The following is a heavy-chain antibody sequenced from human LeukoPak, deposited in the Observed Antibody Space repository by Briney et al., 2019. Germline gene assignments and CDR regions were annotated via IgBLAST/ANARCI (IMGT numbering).Heavy chain of an antibody. CDR3: AKGGGYEAQYYYYYLDV. J-gene: IGHJ6*03. CDR1: GLTVSSNC. D-gene: IGHD5-12*01. Sequence: PGGSLRLSCAASGLTVSSNCMSWVRQAPGKGLEWVAFIRYDGSNKYYADSVKGRFTVSRDNSKNTLYLQMKSLRAEDTAVYYCAKGGGYEAQYYYYYLDVWGKGTTVTTSS. V-gene: IGHV3-30*02. CDR2: IRYDGSNK.